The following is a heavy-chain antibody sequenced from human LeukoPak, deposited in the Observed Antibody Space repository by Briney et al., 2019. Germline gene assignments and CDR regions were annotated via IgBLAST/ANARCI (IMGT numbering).Heavy chain of an antibody. D-gene: IGHD3-22*01. V-gene: IGHV3-7*01. Sequence: GGSLRLSCAASGFTFSNYWMSWVRQAPGKGLEWVANIRQDGSEKYYVDSMRGRFTISRDNAKNSLYLQMSSLRAEDTAVYYCARASHYYDSSGSYGMDVWGQGTTVTVSS. J-gene: IGHJ6*02. CDR3: ARASHYYDSSGSYGMDV. CDR1: GFTFSNYW. CDR2: IRQDGSEK.